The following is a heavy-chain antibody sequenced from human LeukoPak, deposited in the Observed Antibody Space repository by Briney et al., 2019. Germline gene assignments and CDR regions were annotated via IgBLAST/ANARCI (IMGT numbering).Heavy chain of an antibody. D-gene: IGHD6-6*01. V-gene: IGHV3-49*04. J-gene: IGHJ4*02. CDR1: GFTFSSYS. Sequence: GGSLRLSCAASGFTFSSYSMNWVRQAPGKGLEWVGFIRSKAYGGTTEYAASVKGRFTISRDDSKSIAYLQMNSLKTEDTAVYYCTRDQTSCYWGQGTLVTVSS. CDR3: TRDQTSCY. CDR2: IRSKAYGGTT.